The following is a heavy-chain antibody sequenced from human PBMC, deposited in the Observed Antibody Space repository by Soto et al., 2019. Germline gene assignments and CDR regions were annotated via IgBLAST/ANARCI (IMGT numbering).Heavy chain of an antibody. D-gene: IGHD3-3*01. Sequence: TSETLSLTCTVSGGSVSSDRYYWSWIRQSPGKGLEWIGFIYYNGNTNYSPSLKSRVTMSVDTSRNQFSLRLRSVTAADTAVYYCATARFLEWSWGQGTLVTVSS. V-gene: IGHV4-61*01. CDR3: ATARFLEWS. J-gene: IGHJ5*02. CDR1: GGSVSSDRYY. CDR2: IYYNGNT.